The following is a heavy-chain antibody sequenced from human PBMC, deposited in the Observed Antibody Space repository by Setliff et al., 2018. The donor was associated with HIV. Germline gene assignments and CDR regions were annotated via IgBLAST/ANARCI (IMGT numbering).Heavy chain of an antibody. CDR3: ARSRGPWDSSHEPGSSWFDY. V-gene: IGHV4-39*07. CDR1: GGSIGSSSYY. D-gene: IGHD6-13*01. CDR2: IYYSGST. Sequence: SETLSLTCSVSGGSIGSSSYYWGWIRQPPGKGLEWIGSIYYSGSTYYNPSLKSRVTISVDTSKNQFSLKLSSVTAADTAVYYCARSRGPWDSSHEPGSSWFDYWGQGTLVTVSS. J-gene: IGHJ4*02.